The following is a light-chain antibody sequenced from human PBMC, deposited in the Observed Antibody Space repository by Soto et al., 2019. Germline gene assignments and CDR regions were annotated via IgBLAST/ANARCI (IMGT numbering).Light chain of an antibody. CDR2: VAS. Sequence: DIQMTQSLSSLSASVGDRVTITCRASQSISNSLSWYQQKPGKAPKFLIYVASTLQSGIPSRFSGSGSGTDFTLTISSLQPEDVATYYCQQTFSHPYPFGQGTKMEIK. V-gene: IGKV1-39*01. J-gene: IGKJ2*01. CDR1: QSISNS. CDR3: QQTFSHPYP.